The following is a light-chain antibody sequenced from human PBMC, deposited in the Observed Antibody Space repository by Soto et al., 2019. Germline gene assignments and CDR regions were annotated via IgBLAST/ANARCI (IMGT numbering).Light chain of an antibody. V-gene: IGLV1-51*01. Sequence: QSVLTQPPSVSAAPGQKVTISCSGSSSNIGGYFVSWYQQFPGTAPKLLIYDSIQRPSGIPDRFFGSKSGTSATLAITGLQTGEEADYYCGTWDISLSIVVFGGGTKVTVL. CDR2: DSI. CDR1: SSNIGGYF. CDR3: GTWDISLSIVV. J-gene: IGLJ2*01.